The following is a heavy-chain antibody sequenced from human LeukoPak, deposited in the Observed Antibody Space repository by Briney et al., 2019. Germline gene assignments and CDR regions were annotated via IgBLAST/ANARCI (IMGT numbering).Heavy chain of an antibody. D-gene: IGHD7-27*01. V-gene: IGHV4-4*07. J-gene: IGHJ5*02. CDR1: GGSISSYY. CDR2: IYTSGST. CDR3: ARDRPTGGQPGIGNWFDP. Sequence: SETLSLTCTVSGGSISSYYWSWIRQPAGKGLEWIGRIYTSGSTNYNPSLKSRVTMSVDTSKNQFSLKLSSVTAADTAVYYCARDRPTGGQPGIGNWFDPWGQGTLVTVSS.